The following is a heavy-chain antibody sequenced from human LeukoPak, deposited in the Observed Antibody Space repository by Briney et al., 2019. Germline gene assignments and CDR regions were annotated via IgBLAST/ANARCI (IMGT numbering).Heavy chain of an antibody. Sequence: SETLSLTCAVYGGSFSGYYWSWIRQPPGKGLEWIGEINHSGSTSYNPSLKSRVTISVDTSKNQFSLKLSSVTAADTAVYYCARGSHSSGWYLWGQGTLVTVSS. J-gene: IGHJ5*02. CDR1: GGSFSGYY. CDR2: INHSGST. CDR3: ARGSHSSGWYL. V-gene: IGHV4-34*01. D-gene: IGHD6-13*01.